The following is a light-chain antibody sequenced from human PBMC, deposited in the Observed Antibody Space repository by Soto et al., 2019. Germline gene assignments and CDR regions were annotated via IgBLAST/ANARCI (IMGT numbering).Light chain of an antibody. V-gene: IGLV2-14*03. J-gene: IGLJ1*01. CDR3: TSFTSGSTPYV. Sequence: QSVLTQPASVSGSPGQSITISCAGKSSDVGGYNYVSWYQQLPGKAPQLVIYDVTHRPSGVSDRFSGSRSGNTASLTISGLQAEDEAAYYCTSFTSGSTPYVLGTGTKVTVL. CDR1: SSDVGGYNY. CDR2: DVT.